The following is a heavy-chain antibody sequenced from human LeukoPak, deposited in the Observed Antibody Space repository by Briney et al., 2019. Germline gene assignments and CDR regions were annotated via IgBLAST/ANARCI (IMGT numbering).Heavy chain of an antibody. Sequence: GGSLRLSCAASGFTFSGYGMHWVRQAPGKGLEWVAVISYDGSNKYYADSVKGRFTISRDNSKNTLYLQMNSLRAEDTAVYYCAKNNVDFPFDYWGQGTLVTVSS. CDR2: ISYDGSNK. CDR3: AKNNVDFPFDY. D-gene: IGHD3/OR15-3a*01. J-gene: IGHJ4*02. V-gene: IGHV3-30*18. CDR1: GFTFSGYG.